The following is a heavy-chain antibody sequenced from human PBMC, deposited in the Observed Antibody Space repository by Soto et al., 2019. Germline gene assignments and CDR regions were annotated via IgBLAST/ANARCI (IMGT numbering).Heavy chain of an antibody. CDR1: GGTLSSYA. J-gene: IGHJ4*02. D-gene: IGHD3-22*01. Sequence: SVKVSCKASGGTLSSYAISWVRQAPRQGLEWMGGIIPIFGTADYAQKFQGRVTITADESTSTGNMELSSLRSEDTAAYYCARHYDSSGYYYRGRDYWGQETRAPVSS. CDR3: ARHYDSSGYYYRGRDY. CDR2: IIPIFGTA. V-gene: IGHV1-69*13.